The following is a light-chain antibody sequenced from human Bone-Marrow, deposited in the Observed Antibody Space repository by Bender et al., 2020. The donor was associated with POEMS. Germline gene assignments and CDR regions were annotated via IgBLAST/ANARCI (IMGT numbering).Light chain of an antibody. CDR1: SSDVGGYDY. V-gene: IGLV2-14*03. Sequence: QSALTQPASVSGSPGQSITISCTGSSSDVGGYDYVSWYQHHPGKAPKLMIYDVTYRPSGVSNRFSGSKSGSTASLTISGLQAEDEADYYCSSYAGGGTYVFGSGTKVTVL. J-gene: IGLJ1*01. CDR2: DVT. CDR3: SSYAGGGTYV.